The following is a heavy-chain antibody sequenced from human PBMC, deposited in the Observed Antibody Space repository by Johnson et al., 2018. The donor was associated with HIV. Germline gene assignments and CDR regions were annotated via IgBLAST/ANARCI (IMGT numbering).Heavy chain of an antibody. J-gene: IGHJ3*02. CDR2: VRYAGPNK. V-gene: IGHV3-30*02. Sequence: QVQLVESGGGLVQPGGSLRLSCAASGFTFSSYGMHWVRQAPGKGLERVAFVRYAGPNKYSADSMQGRFTNSRDNSKNTLYLQMSSRRPEDTAVYYCAKIGQWRERLDAFDIWGQGTMVTVSS. CDR3: AKIGQWRERLDAFDI. D-gene: IGHD6-19*01. CDR1: GFTFSSYG.